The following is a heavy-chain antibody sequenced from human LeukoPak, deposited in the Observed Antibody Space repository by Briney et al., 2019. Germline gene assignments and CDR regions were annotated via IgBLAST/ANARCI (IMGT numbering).Heavy chain of an antibody. Sequence: SVKVSCKASGGGFSSYLFTWVRQARGQGLEWMGGITPLLGKTSNAERFQGRVTITTDEATRTVYMELSSLRSEDTAVYYCARTEALSGTALAYWGQGTLITVSS. V-gene: IGHV1-69*16. CDR1: GGGFSSYL. CDR3: ARTEALSGTALAY. J-gene: IGHJ4*02. D-gene: IGHD1-7*01. CDR2: ITPLLGKT.